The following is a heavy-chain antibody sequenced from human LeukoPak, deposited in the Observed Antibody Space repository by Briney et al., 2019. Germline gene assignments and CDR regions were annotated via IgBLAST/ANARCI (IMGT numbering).Heavy chain of an antibody. CDR1: GYTFTSYA. D-gene: IGHD5-24*01. J-gene: IGHJ4*02. Sequence: ASVRVSCRASGYTFTSYAMHWVRQARGQRREGMGWINAGNGNRKYSQKFQGRVTITRDTSPSTASMELSTLRSEDTAVYYSARGRDGSNWGYFAYCGQGTLVTVSS. CDR2: INAGNGNR. V-gene: IGHV1-3*01. CDR3: ARGRDGSNWGYFAY.